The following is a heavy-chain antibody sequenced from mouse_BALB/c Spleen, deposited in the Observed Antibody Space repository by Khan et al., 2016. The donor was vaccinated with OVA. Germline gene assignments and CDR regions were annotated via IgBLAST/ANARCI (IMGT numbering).Heavy chain of an antibody. CDR2: INTYTGAP. CDR1: GYTFTNYG. Sequence: QIQLVQSGPELKKPGETVKISCKASGYTFTNYGINWVKQAPGKGLKWMGWINTYTGAPTYADDFKGRFAFSLETSASTAYLQINNLKNEDTATYFCARVGNYWYFDVWGAGTTVTVSS. CDR3: ARVGNYWYFDV. D-gene: IGHD2-1*01. V-gene: IGHV9-3-1*01. J-gene: IGHJ1*01.